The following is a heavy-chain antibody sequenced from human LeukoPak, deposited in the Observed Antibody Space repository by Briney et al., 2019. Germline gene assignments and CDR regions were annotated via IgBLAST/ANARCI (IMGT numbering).Heavy chain of an antibody. V-gene: IGHV1-18*01. D-gene: IGHD3-16*02. CDR3: ARVVTGALDV. J-gene: IGHJ3*01. CDR1: GYTFTSYG. CDR2: INAHNGYT. Sequence: ASVRVSCKASGYTFTSYGITWVRQAPGQGLEWMGWINAHNGYTNYTQSLQGRVSMTTDTSTTTAYMDLRSLSSDDTAVYYCARVVTGALDVWGRGTMVTVSS.